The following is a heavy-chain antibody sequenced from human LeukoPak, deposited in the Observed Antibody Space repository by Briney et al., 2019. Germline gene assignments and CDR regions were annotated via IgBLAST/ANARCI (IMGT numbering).Heavy chain of an antibody. J-gene: IGHJ4*02. D-gene: IGHD6-19*01. CDR3: ARARWSSTGWFLGY. Sequence: TGGSLRLSCAASGFTFSSYWMHWVGQAPGKGLVWVSRVNPQGSGTSYTDSVKGRFTISRDNAKDALHLRMDNLRVEDTAVYYCARARWSSTGWFLGYWGQGTLVTVSS. V-gene: IGHV3-74*01. CDR2: VNPQGSGT. CDR1: GFTFSSYW.